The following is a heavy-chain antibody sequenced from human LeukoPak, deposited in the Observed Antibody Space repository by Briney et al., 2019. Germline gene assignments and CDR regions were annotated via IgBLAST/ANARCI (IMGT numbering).Heavy chain of an antibody. J-gene: IGHJ4*02. CDR3: AKDPRYSGYDGEYYFDY. CDR1: GFTFSSYA. CDR2: ISGSGGST. V-gene: IGHV3-23*01. Sequence: GGSLGLSCAASGFTFSSYAMSWVRQAPGKGLEWVSAISGSGGSTYYADSVKGRFTISRDNSKNTLYLQMNSLRAEDTAVYYCAKDPRYSGYDGEYYFDYWGQGTLVTVSS. D-gene: IGHD5-12*01.